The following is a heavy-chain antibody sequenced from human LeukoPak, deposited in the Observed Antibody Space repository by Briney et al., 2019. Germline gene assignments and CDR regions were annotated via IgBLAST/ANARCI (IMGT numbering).Heavy chain of an antibody. CDR2: ISAYNGNT. Sequence: ASVNVSYKASGYTFTIYGISWVRQAPGQGREGMGWISAYNGNTNDAQKLQGRGTMTTDTSTSTAYMELRSLRSDDTAVYYCARHYCSGGNCYSFDHWGQGTLVTVSS. J-gene: IGHJ4*02. CDR1: GYTFTIYG. V-gene: IGHV1-18*01. CDR3: ARHYCSGGNCYSFDH. D-gene: IGHD2-15*01.